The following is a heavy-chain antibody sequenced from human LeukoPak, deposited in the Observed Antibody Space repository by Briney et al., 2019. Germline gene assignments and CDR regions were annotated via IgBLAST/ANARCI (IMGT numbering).Heavy chain of an antibody. V-gene: IGHV3-15*01. CDR1: GFTFSNAW. CDR2: IKSTTDGGTT. Sequence: GGSLRLSCAASGFTFSNAWMSWVRQAPGKGLEWVGRIKSTTDGGTTDYAVPVKGRFTISRDDSRNTLYLQTNSLKTEDTAVYYCTTDRHWGQGTLVTVSS. CDR3: TTDRH. J-gene: IGHJ4*02.